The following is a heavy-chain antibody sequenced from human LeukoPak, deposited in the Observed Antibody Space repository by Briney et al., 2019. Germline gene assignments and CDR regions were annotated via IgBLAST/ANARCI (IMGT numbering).Heavy chain of an antibody. CDR2: ISSSSSYI. D-gene: IGHD2-2*01. CDR3: ARPQGIVVVPAATPFDY. J-gene: IGHJ4*02. V-gene: IGHV3-21*01. Sequence: GGSLRLSCAASGFTFSSYSMNWVRQAPGKGLAWVSSISSSSSYIYYADSVKGRFTISRDNAKNSLYLQMNSLRAEDTAVYYCARPQGIVVVPAATPFDYWGQGTLVTVSS. CDR1: GFTFSSYS.